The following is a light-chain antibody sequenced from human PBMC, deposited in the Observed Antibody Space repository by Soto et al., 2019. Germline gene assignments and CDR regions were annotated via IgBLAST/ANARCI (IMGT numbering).Light chain of an antibody. CDR1: QGISGY. Sequence: IQLTQSPSSLSASVGDRVTITFRSIQGISGYLAWYQQKPGKAPKLLIYAASTLQSGVPSRFSGSGSGKDFTLTISSLQPEDFATYYCQQLNSYPPFTFGPGTKVDIK. CDR2: AAS. V-gene: IGKV1-9*01. CDR3: QQLNSYPPFT. J-gene: IGKJ3*01.